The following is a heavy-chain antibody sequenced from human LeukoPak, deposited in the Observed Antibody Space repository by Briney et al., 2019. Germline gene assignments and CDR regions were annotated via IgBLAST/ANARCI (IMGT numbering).Heavy chain of an antibody. Sequence: ASVKVSCKASGYTFTSYYMHWVRQAPGQGLEWMGIINPSGGSTSYAQKFQGRVAMTRDTSTSTVYMELSSVTAADTAVYHCARSPLSSSWAYYFDYWGQGTLVTVSS. J-gene: IGHJ4*02. D-gene: IGHD6-13*01. CDR1: GYTFTSYY. V-gene: IGHV1-46*01. CDR3: ARSPLSSSWAYYFDY. CDR2: INPSGGST.